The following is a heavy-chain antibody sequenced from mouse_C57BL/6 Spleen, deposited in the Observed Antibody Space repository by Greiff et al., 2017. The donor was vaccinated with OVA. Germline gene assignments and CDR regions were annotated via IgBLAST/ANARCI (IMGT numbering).Heavy chain of an antibody. D-gene: IGHD4-1*01. CDR2: ISYDGSN. Sequence: EVKLQESGPGLVKPSQSLSLTCSVTGYSITSGYYWNWIRQFPGNKLEWMGYISYDGSNNYNPSLKNRISITRDTSKNQFFLKLNSVTTEDTATYYCARDDGTDYFDYWGQGTTLTVSS. CDR3: ARDDGTDYFDY. V-gene: IGHV3-6*01. CDR1: GYSITSGYY. J-gene: IGHJ2*01.